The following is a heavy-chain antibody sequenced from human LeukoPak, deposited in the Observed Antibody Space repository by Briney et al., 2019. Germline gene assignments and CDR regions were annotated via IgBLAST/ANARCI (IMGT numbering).Heavy chain of an antibody. CDR1: GGSFSGYY. CDR3: ARGRGVAQYRYCSSTSCQGYYMDV. D-gene: IGHD2-2*01. CDR2: INHSGST. V-gene: IGHV4-34*01. Sequence: KSSETLSLTCAVYGGSFSGYYWSWIRQPPGKGLEWIGVINHSGSTNYNPSLKSRVTISVDTSKNQFSLKLSSVTAADTAVYYCARGRGVAQYRYCSSTSCQGYYMDVWGKGTTVTVSS. J-gene: IGHJ6*03.